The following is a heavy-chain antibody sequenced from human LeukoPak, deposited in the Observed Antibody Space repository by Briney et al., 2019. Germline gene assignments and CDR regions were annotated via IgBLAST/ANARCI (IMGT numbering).Heavy chain of an antibody. CDR2: IYYSGST. V-gene: IGHV4-31*03. CDR1: GGSISSGGYY. J-gene: IGHJ4*02. CDR3: ARVPPYYYDSSGYYRPYFDY. Sequence: SETLSLTCTVSGGSISSGGYYWSWIRQHPGKGLEWIGYIYYSGSTYYNPSLKSRVTISVDTSKNQFSLKLSSATAADTAVYYCARVPPYYYDSSGYYRPYFDYWGQGTLVTVSS. D-gene: IGHD3-22*01.